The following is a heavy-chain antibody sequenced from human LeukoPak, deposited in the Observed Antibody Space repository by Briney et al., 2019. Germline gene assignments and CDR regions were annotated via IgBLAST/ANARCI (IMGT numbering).Heavy chain of an antibody. CDR3: ARNVEFFDY. D-gene: IGHD3-10*01. CDR2: ISWNSGSI. Sequence: PGGSLRLSCAAPGFTFDDYAMHWVRQAPGKGLEWVSGISWNSGSIGYADSVKGRFTISRDNAKNSLYLQMNCLRAEDTALYYCARNVEFFDYWGQGTLVTVSS. CDR1: GFTFDDYA. V-gene: IGHV3-9*01. J-gene: IGHJ4*02.